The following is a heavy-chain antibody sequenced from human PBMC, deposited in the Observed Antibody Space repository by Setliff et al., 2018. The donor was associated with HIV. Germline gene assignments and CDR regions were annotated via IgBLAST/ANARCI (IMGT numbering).Heavy chain of an antibody. Sequence: CTVSGASISSDSWSWVRQSPGKGLEWIGFILNREITNYNPSLQSRVSISMDTSKNQFSLKLHSVTAADTAIYRCAKGGASSHWLGPWGQGTLVTVS. J-gene: IGHJ5*02. CDR1: GASISSDS. D-gene: IGHD3-16*01. CDR3: AKGGASSHWLGP. CDR2: ILNREIT. V-gene: IGHV4-59*01.